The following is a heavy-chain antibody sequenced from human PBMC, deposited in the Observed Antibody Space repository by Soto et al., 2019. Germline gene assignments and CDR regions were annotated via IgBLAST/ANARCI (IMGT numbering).Heavy chain of an antibody. Sequence: KQSQTLSLTCAISGDSVSSNSAAWNWIRQSPSRGLEWLGRTYYRSKWYNDYAVSVKSRITINPDTSKNQFSLQLNSVTPEDTAVYYCARFEIAVAGTYYYYYGMDVWGQGTTVTVSS. CDR2: TYYRSKWYN. V-gene: IGHV6-1*01. CDR1: GDSVSSNSAA. J-gene: IGHJ6*02. CDR3: ARFEIAVAGTYYYYYGMDV. D-gene: IGHD6-19*01.